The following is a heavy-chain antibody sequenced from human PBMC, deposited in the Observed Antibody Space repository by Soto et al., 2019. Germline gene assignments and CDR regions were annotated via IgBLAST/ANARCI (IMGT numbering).Heavy chain of an antibody. CDR3: ARRWGPGFDY. D-gene: IGHD7-27*01. Sequence: PSETLSLTCTVSGGSISSYYWSWIRQPPGKGLEWIGYIYYSGSTNYNPSLKSRITISVDTSKNQFSLKLSSVTAADTAVYYCARRWGPGFDYWGQGTLVTVSS. J-gene: IGHJ4*02. CDR2: IYYSGST. CDR1: GGSISSYY. V-gene: IGHV4-59*08.